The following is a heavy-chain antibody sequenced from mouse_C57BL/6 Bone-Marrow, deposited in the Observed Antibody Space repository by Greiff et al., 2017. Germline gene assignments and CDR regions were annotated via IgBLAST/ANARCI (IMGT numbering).Heavy chain of an antibody. CDR1: GYTFTSYW. CDR3: ARECMANCFDY. CDR2: IDPSDSYT. J-gene: IGHJ2*01. Sequence: QVQLQQPGAELVKPGASVKLSCKASGYTFTSYWMQWVKQRPGQGLEWIGEIDPSDSYTNYHQQFKGKATLTVDTSSSTAYMQLSSLTSEDSAVYYCARECMANCFDYWGQGTTLTVSS. V-gene: IGHV1-50*01. D-gene: IGHD2-10*02.